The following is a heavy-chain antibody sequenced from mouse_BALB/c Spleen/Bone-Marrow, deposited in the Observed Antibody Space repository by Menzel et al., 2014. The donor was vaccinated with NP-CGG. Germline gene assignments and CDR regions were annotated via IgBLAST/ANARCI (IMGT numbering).Heavy chain of an antibody. D-gene: IGHD6-1*01. J-gene: IGHJ2*01. Sequence: VQLPESGPGLVAPSQSLSITCTVSGFSLTSYGVHWVRQPPGKGLEWLGVIWAGGSTNYNSTLMSRLSISKDNSKSQVFLKMNSLQTEDTAMYYCASNPYFDYWGQGTTLTVSS. CDR3: ASNPYFDY. V-gene: IGHV2-9*02. CDR2: IWAGGST. CDR1: GFSLTSYG.